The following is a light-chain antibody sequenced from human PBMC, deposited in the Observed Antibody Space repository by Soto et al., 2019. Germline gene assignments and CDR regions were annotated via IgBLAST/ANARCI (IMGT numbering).Light chain of an antibody. V-gene: IGLV7-46*01. CDR3: LLFVYGAGV. CDR1: TGAVTSGHY. J-gene: IGLJ3*02. Sequence: QAVVTQEPSLTVSPGGTVTLTCGSSTGAVTSGHYPYWFQQKPGQAPRTMIYDTSNKHSWTPARFSGSLLGGKAALTLSGWAAGGEAEEYCLLFVYGAGVFGGGTKLTVL. CDR2: DTS.